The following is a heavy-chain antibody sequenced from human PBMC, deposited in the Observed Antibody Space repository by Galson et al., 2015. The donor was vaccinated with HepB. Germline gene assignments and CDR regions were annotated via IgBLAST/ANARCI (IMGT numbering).Heavy chain of an antibody. V-gene: IGHV3-23*01. J-gene: IGHJ5*02. D-gene: IGHD3-22*01. CDR1: GFTFSSYA. CDR3: AKGEGYYDGSGLGS. Sequence: SLRLSCAASGFTFSSYAMSWVRQAPGKGLTWVSGISGSGGSAYYAESVKGRFTISRDNSKNTLYLQMNSLRVEDTAVYYCAKGEGYYDGSGLGSWGQGTLVTVSS. CDR2: ISGSGGSA.